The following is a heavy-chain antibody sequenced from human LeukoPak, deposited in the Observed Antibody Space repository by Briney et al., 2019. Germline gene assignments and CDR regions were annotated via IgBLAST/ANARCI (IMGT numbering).Heavy chain of an antibody. CDR3: ARQFDY. CDR2: ISGSSSPI. J-gene: IGHJ4*02. Sequence: GGSLRLSCAASGFTFSSYIMNWVRQAPGKGLEWVSYISGSSSPIYYADSVKGRLTISRDNAKNLLYLQMNSLRDEDTAVYYCARQFDYWGQGTLVTVSS. V-gene: IGHV3-48*02. CDR1: GFTFSSYI.